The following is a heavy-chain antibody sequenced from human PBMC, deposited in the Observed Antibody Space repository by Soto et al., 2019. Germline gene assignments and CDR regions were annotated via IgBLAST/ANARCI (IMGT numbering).Heavy chain of an antibody. Sequence: PGGSLRLSCAASGFTFDDYGMSWVRQAPGKGLEWVSGINWNGGSTGYADSVKGRFTISRDNAKNSLYLQMNSLRAEDTALYYCARERGYSSGWYSDYWGQGTLVTVSS. CDR2: INWNGGST. CDR1: GFTFDDYG. J-gene: IGHJ4*02. CDR3: ARERGYSSGWYSDY. D-gene: IGHD6-19*01. V-gene: IGHV3-20*04.